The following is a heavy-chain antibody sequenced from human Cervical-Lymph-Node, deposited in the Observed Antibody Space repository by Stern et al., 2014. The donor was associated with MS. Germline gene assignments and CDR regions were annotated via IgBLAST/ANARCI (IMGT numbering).Heavy chain of an antibody. D-gene: IGHD2-15*01. J-gene: IGHJ4*02. CDR3: AREAREYSFGPYFDF. CDR1: GFRFTAYY. CDR2: VNLNSGGT. Sequence: VQLVQSGAEVEKPGASVKVSCKTSGFRFTAYYMHWVRQAPGERLEWVGRVNLNSGGTNYAPKFHGRVTLTRDTSANTVYMDLTRLRSDDTAVYYCAREAREYSFGPYFDFWGQGTLVTVSS. V-gene: IGHV1-2*06.